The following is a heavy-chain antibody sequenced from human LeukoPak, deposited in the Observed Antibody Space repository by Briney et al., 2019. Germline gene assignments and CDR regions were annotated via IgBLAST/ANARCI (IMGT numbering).Heavy chain of an antibody. CDR1: GGSISSYA. CDR3: ARRSAAGHYYYGMDV. Sequence: SESLSLTCTASGGSISSYAWSWIRQPPGKGLEWVGYIYCSGSTNYNPSLKSRVTISVDTSKNQFSLKLSSVTAADTAVYYCARRSAAGHYYYGMDVWGQGTTVTVSS. CDR2: IYCSGST. J-gene: IGHJ6*02. V-gene: IGHV4-59*08. D-gene: IGHD2-15*01.